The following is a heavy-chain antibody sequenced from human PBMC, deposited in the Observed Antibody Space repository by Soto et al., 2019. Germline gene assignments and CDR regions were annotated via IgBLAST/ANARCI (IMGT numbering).Heavy chain of an antibody. V-gene: IGHV3-23*01. Sequence: GGSLRLSCAASGFTFSSYAMSWVRQAPGKGLEWVSAISGSGGSTYYADSVKGRFTISRDNSKNTPYLQMNSLRAEDTAVYYCAKDPRRVWSYYMDVWGKGTTVTVSS. CDR1: GFTFSSYA. CDR3: AKDPRRVWSYYMDV. D-gene: IGHD3-3*01. J-gene: IGHJ6*03. CDR2: ISGSGGST.